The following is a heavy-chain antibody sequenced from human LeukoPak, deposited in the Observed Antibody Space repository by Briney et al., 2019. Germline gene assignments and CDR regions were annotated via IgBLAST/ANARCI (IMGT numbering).Heavy chain of an antibody. CDR3: ARVRGVKYCSGGSCYDYYYYYMDV. CDR1: GGSISSYY. Sequence: SETLSLTCTVSGGSISSYYWSWIRQPAGKGLEWIGRIYTSGSTNYNPSLKSRVTMSVDTSKNQVSLKLSSVTAADTAVYYCARVRGVKYCSGGSCYDYYYYYMDVWGKGTTVTVSS. D-gene: IGHD2-15*01. V-gene: IGHV4-4*07. J-gene: IGHJ6*03. CDR2: IYTSGST.